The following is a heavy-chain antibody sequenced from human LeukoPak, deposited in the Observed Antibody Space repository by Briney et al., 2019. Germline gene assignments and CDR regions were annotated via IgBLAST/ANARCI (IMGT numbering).Heavy chain of an antibody. Sequence: GGSLRLSCAASGFTFSSYAMHWVRQAPGKGLEWVAVISYDGSNKYYADSVKGRFTISRDNSKNTLYLQMNSLRAEDTAVYYCARDSPYCGGDCFPLDYWGQGTLVTVSS. D-gene: IGHD2-21*02. CDR1: GFTFSSYA. CDR2: ISYDGSNK. V-gene: IGHV3-30*04. J-gene: IGHJ4*02. CDR3: ARDSPYCGGDCFPLDY.